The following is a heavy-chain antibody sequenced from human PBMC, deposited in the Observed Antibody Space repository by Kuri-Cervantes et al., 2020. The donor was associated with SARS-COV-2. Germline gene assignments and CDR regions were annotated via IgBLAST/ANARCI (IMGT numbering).Heavy chain of an antibody. CDR2: INPHSENT. CDR1: GYTFTGYY. J-gene: IGHJ3*01. V-gene: IGHV1-8*02. CDR3: ARGGRGDGYNYAFDL. D-gene: IGHD5-24*01. Sequence: ASVKVSCKASGYTFTGYYMHWVRQAPGQGLEWMGWINPHSENTGYAQKFQGRVTMTRDTSISTVYMELSSLRSEDTAVYYCARGGRGDGYNYAFDLWGQGTMVTVSS.